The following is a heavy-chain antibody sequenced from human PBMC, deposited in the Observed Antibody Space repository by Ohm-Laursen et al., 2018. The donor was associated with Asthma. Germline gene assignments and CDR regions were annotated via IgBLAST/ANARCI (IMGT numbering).Heavy chain of an antibody. Sequence: SLRLSCAASKFTFSNYAMNWVRQAPGKGLEWVSGISGSGGDTYYADSVRGRFTISRDISKNTLYLQMNRLRAEDTAVYYCAKDYGDSNWFDPWGQGTLVTVSS. D-gene: IGHD4-17*01. J-gene: IGHJ5*02. V-gene: IGHV3-23*01. CDR2: ISGSGGDT. CDR3: AKDYGDSNWFDP. CDR1: KFTFSNYA.